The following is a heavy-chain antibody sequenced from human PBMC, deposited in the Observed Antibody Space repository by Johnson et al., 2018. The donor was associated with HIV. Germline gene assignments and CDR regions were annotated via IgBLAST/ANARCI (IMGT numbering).Heavy chain of an antibody. J-gene: IGHJ3*02. D-gene: IGHD1-26*01. Sequence: QVQLVESGGGVVQPGRSLRLSCAASGFTFGNYVMHWVRKAPGKGLEGVAVIPYDGGNTSYAASVKGRFPSSRDNSKNRVYLKMNSLRAEETAVYYCARSWSYYGAFDIWGQGTMVTVSS. CDR1: GFTFGNYV. CDR3: ARSWSYYGAFDI. CDR2: IPYDGGNT. V-gene: IGHV3-30*03.